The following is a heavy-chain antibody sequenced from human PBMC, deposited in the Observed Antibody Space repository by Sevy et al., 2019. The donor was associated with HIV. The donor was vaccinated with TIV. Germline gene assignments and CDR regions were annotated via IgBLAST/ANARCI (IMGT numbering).Heavy chain of an antibody. V-gene: IGHV3-23*01. CDR1: GFTFSSYA. Sequence: GGSLRLSCAASGFTFSSYAMNWVRQAPGKGLEWVSGLSGNGGITNYADSVKGRFTISRDNSKNTLYLQMNSLRAEDTAIYYCAKDRVWELGDAFISGAKGQWSPSPQ. CDR3: AKDRVWELGDAFIS. CDR2: LSGNGGIT. D-gene: IGHD1-26*01. J-gene: IGHJ3*02.